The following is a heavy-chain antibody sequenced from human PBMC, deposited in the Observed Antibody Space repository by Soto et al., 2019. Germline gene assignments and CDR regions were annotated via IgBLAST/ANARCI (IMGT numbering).Heavy chain of an antibody. CDR2: IYHSGST. CDR1: GGSISSSNW. J-gene: IGHJ4*02. D-gene: IGHD1-1*01. V-gene: IGHV4-4*02. CDR3: AMAEREVGDFDY. Sequence: SETLSLTCAVSGGSISSSNWWSWVRQPPGKGLEWIGEIYHSGSTNYNPSLKSRVTISVDKSKNKLSLKLSSVSAADTAVYYCAMAEREVGDFDYWGQGTLVTVSS.